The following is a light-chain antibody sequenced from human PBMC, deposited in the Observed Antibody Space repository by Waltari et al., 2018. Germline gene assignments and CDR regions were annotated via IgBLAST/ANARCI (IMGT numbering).Light chain of an antibody. CDR3: QQYGSSGYT. Sequence: EIVLTQSPGTLSLSPGERATLSCRASQSVRSSYLAWYQQKPGQAPRLLIYGASSRATGIPDRFSGSGSVTDFTLTISRLEPEDFAVYYCQQYGSSGYTFGQGTKLEIK. CDR1: QSVRSSY. J-gene: IGKJ2*01. CDR2: GAS. V-gene: IGKV3-20*01.